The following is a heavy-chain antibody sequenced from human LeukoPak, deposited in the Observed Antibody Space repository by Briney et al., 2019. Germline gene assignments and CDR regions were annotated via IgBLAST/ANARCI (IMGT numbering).Heavy chain of an antibody. CDR3: AIRSPDPYYDFWPGNYYYYYGMDV. CDR2: MNPNSGAT. V-gene: IGHV1-8*01. CDR1: GYTFTSYD. D-gene: IGHD3-3*01. Sequence: ASVKVSCKASGYTFTSYDFNWLRQATGQGPEWMGWMNPNSGATGYAQKFQGRVTMTRSASINTAYMELTNLRAEDTAVYYCAIRSPDPYYDFWPGNYYYYYGMDVWGQGTTVTVSS. J-gene: IGHJ6*02.